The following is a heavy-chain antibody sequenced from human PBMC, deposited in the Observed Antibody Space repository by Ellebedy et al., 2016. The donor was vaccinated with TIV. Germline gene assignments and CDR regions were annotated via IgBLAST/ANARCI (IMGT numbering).Heavy chain of an antibody. CDR1: GFSISGIYW. CDR2: IYHNGGT. D-gene: IGHD3-3*01. Sequence: MPSETLSLTCAVSGFSISGIYWWSWVRQPPGKGLDWIGEIYHNGGTNYNPSLKSRVTISVDTSKNQFSLKLSSVTAADTAVYYCARLSNYDFWSGYPQIDYWGQGTLVTVSS. J-gene: IGHJ4*02. V-gene: IGHV4-4*02. CDR3: ARLSNYDFWSGYPQIDY.